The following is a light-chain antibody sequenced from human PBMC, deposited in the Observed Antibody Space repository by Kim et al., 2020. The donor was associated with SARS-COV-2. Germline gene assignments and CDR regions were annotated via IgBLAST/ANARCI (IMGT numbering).Light chain of an antibody. J-gene: IGLJ2*01. Sequence: SSELTQDPAVSVALGQTVRITCQGDSLTTYYASWYQQKPGQAPVLVFYAKDNRPSGIPDRFSCSSSGNTASLTITETQAEDEAEYFCHSRDSSGNHKVFG. CDR2: AKD. CDR1: SLTTYY. CDR3: HSRDSSGNHKV. V-gene: IGLV3-19*01.